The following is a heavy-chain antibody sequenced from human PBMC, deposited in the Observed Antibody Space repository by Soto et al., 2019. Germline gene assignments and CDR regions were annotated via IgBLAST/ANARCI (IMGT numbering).Heavy chain of an antibody. V-gene: IGHV1-3*01. J-gene: IGHJ3*02. CDR3: ARDHVMKGAFAI. CDR1: GYTFTSYA. CDR2: INAGNGNT. Sequence: ASVKVSCKASGYTFTSYAMHWVRQAPGQRLEWMGWINAGNGNTKYSQKFQGRVTITRDTSASTVYMELSSLRSEDTAVYYCARDHVMKGAFAIWGQGTMVTVSS.